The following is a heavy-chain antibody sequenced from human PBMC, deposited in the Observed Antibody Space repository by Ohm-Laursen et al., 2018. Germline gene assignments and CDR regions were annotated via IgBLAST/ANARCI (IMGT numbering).Heavy chain of an antibody. V-gene: IGHV1-2*02. J-gene: IGHJ6*02. CDR1: GYTFTGYF. D-gene: IGHD5-18*01. Sequence: ASVKVSCKASGYTFTGYFMHYVRQAPGQGLEWMGWINPNTGGTNYAQKFQGRVTMTRDTSVTTVYMELSRLRSDDTAAYYCARDSVQLWSPDYYYGMDVWGQGTTVTVSS. CDR2: INPNTGGT. CDR3: ARDSVQLWSPDYYYGMDV.